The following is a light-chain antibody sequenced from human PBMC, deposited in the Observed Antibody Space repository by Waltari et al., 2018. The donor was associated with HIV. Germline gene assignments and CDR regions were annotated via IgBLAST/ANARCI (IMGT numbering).Light chain of an antibody. Sequence: QSALPQTASVSGSPGQSITISCTGTNSDVGGYNFFSWYQHHPGRAPKLIIYDVTNRPSGVSNRFSGSKSGNTASLTISGLQAEDEADYFCSSYTRSSTHYVFGTGTKVTVL. J-gene: IGLJ1*01. CDR2: DVT. CDR1: NSDVGGYNF. CDR3: SSYTRSSTHYV. V-gene: IGLV2-14*03.